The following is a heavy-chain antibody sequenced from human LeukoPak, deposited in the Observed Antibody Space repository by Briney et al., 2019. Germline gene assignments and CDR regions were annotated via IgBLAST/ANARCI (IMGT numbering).Heavy chain of an antibody. CDR3: ASLRESFWIPEFDF. CDR1: GGSFSGYY. CDR2: INHSGST. J-gene: IGHJ4*02. D-gene: IGHD1-1*01. Sequence: SETLSLTCAVYGGSFSGYYWSWIRQPPGKGLEWIGEINHSGSTNYNPSLKSRVTISVDTSKNQFSLKLSSVTAADTAVYYCASLRESFWIPEFDFWGQGTLVTVSS. V-gene: IGHV4-34*01.